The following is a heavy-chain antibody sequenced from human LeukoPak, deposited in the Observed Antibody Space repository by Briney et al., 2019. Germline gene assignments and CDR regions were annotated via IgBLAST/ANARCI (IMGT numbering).Heavy chain of an antibody. J-gene: IGHJ4*02. CDR3: ARSLPYGTTWYGRSDF. Sequence: GGSLRLSCAASGFPFNAYWMTWVRQAPGKGLEWVANIRQDGDTKYCVDSVKGRFTISRDNAMNSLYLQMNSLRAEDTAIYYCARSLPYGTTWYGRSDFWGQGTLVTVSS. CDR2: IRQDGDTK. CDR1: GFPFNAYW. D-gene: IGHD6-13*01. V-gene: IGHV3-7*03.